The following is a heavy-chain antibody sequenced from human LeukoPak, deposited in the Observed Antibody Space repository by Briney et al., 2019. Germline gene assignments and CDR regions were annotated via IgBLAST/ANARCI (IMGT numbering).Heavy chain of an antibody. J-gene: IGHJ4*02. CDR1: RFTFSSYS. Sequence: GGSLRLSCAASRFTFSSYSMDWVRQAPGKGLEWVSSISSSSSYIHYADSVKGRFTISRDNAKNSLYLQMNSLRAEDMAVYYCARDPPSYYYDSSGRGYYFDYWGQGTLVTVSS. CDR2: ISSSSSYI. D-gene: IGHD3-22*01. V-gene: IGHV3-21*01. CDR3: ARDPPSYYYDSSGRGYYFDY.